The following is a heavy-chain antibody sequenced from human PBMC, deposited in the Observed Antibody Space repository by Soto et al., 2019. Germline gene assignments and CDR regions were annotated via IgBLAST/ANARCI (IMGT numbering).Heavy chain of an antibody. Sequence: EVQLVESGGGLVQPGGSLRLACAASGFSVSDNYMNWVRQGPGKGLEWVSVIFSGGSTYYADSAKGRFTISRHNSENTLYLQMSSFGVEDTAVDYCKSRDYWGRGTLVTVSS. V-gene: IGHV3-53*04. CDR3: KSRDY. J-gene: IGHJ4*02. CDR2: IFSGGST. CDR1: GFSVSDNY.